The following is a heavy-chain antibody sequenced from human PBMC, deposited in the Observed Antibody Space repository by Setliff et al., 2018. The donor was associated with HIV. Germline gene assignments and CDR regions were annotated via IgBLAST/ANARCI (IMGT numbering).Heavy chain of an antibody. V-gene: IGHV3-23*01. J-gene: IGHJ6*03. Sequence: PGGSLRLSCAASGFTFSSYAMSWVRQAPGKGLEWVSAILSTGERTFYADSVKGRFTISRDNSKDTLYLQMNTLRAEDTALYYCAKGGLYSGSPGRSYMDVWGKGTTVTVS. CDR3: AKGGLYSGSPGRSYMDV. CDR1: GFTFSSYA. CDR2: ILSTGERT. D-gene: IGHD1-26*01.